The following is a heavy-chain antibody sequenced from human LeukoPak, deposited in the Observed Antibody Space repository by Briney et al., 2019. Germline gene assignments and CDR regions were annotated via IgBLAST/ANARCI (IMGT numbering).Heavy chain of an antibody. J-gene: IGHJ4*02. Sequence: GGSLRLSCAASGFTFNSYAMSWVRQAPGKGLEWVSAISASGGSTYYYADSVKGRFTISRDNSKSTLYPLMNSLRADDTAVYYCARGIGTVARYYFDYWGQGILVTVSS. CDR3: ARGIGTVARYYFDY. CDR2: ISASGGST. CDR1: GFTFNSYA. D-gene: IGHD1-1*01. V-gene: IGHV3-23*01.